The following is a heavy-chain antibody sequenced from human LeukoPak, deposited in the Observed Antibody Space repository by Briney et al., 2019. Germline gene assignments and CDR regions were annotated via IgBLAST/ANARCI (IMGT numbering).Heavy chain of an antibody. CDR1: GFTFSNAW. CDR3: TTGTKYYYDSSGYYYPYGMDV. Sequence: PGGSLRLSCAASGFTFSNAWMSWVRQAPGKGLEWVGRIKSKTDGGTTDYAATVKGRFTISRDDSKNTLYLQMNSLKTEDTAVYYCTTGTKYYYDSSGYYYPYGMDVWGQGTTVTVSS. D-gene: IGHD3-22*01. J-gene: IGHJ6*02. V-gene: IGHV3-15*01. CDR2: IKSKTDGGTT.